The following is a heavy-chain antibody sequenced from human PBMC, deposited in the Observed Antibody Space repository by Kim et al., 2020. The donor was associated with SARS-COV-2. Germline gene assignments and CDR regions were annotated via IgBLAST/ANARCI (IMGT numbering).Heavy chain of an antibody. D-gene: IGHD2-2*01. CDR2: IIPILGKA. Sequence: SVKVSCKTSGGTFSSYAITWVRQAPGQGLEWMGGIIPILGKANYAQKFQGRITITADESTSTAYMELSSLRSEDTAVYYCARDVVPVHYYYGIDVWGQGTTVTVSS. CDR1: GGTFSSYA. CDR3: ARDVVPVHYYYGIDV. J-gene: IGHJ6*02. V-gene: IGHV1-69*10.